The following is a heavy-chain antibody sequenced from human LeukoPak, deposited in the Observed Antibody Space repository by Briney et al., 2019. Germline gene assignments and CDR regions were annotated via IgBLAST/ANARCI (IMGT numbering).Heavy chain of an antibody. D-gene: IGHD6-19*01. Sequence: ETLSLTCTVSGGSISSYYWSWIRQPPGKGLEWIGYIYYSGSTNYNPSLKSRVTISVDTSKNQFSLKLSSVTAADTAVYCCARVPPYSSGWYDNWFDPWGQGTLVTVSS. CDR1: GGSISSYY. J-gene: IGHJ5*02. CDR2: IYYSGST. CDR3: ARVPPYSSGWYDNWFDP. V-gene: IGHV4-59*01.